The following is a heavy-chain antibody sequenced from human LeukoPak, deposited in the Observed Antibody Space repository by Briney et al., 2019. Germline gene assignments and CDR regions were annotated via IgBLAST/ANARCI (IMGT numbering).Heavy chain of an antibody. CDR2: FDPEDGET. D-gene: IGHD6-13*01. CDR3: ARDRGIAADFDY. Sequence: ASVKVSCKVSGYTLNEISMHWVRQAPGKGLEWMGGFDPEDGETIYAQKFQGRVTMTEDTSTDTAYMELSSLRSEDTAVYYCARDRGIAADFDYWGQGTLVTVSS. CDR1: GYTLNEIS. J-gene: IGHJ4*02. V-gene: IGHV1-24*01.